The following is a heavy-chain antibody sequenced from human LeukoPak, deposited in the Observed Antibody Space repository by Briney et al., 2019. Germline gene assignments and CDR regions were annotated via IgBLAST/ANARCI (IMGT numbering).Heavy chain of an antibody. CDR1: GFTFNNYA. Sequence: GGSLRLSCAASGFTFNNYAMTWVRQAPGKGLEWVSGISGSGGSTYYADSVKGRFTISRDNSKNTLYLQMNRLRAEDTAIHYCAKDDRLSSGYGSSDYWGQGTLVTVSA. CDR3: AKDDRLSSGYGSSDY. D-gene: IGHD3-10*01. CDR2: ISGSGGST. J-gene: IGHJ4*02. V-gene: IGHV3-23*01.